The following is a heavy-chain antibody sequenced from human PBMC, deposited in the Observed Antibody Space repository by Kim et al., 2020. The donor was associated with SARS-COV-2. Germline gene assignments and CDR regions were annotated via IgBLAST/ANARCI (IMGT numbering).Heavy chain of an antibody. J-gene: IGHJ3*02. V-gene: IGHV3-23*01. Sequence: VKGRFTISRDNSKNTLYLQMNSLRAEDTAVYYCAKDREPSSRWYRDAFDIWGQGTMVTVSS. D-gene: IGHD6-13*01. CDR3: AKDREPSSRWYRDAFDI.